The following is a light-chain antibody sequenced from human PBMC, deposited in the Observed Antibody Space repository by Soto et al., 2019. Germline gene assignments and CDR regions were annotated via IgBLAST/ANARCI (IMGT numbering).Light chain of an antibody. CDR1: QSVSSK. CDR3: QQYNNWPPIT. J-gene: IGKJ5*01. V-gene: IGKV3D-15*01. Sequence: EIVLTQSPATLSLSPWERATLSCRASQSVSSKLAWYQHKPGQAPRLLICGASTRAADIPARFSGSGSGTEFTPSISSVQSEDSAVYYCQQYNNWPPITFGQGTRLEIK. CDR2: GAS.